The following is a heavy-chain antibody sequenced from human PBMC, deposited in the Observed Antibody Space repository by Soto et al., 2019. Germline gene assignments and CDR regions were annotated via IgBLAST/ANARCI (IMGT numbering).Heavy chain of an antibody. CDR1: GFTFSSYG. Sequence: QVQLVESGGGVVQPGGSLRLSCAASGFTFSSYGMHWVRQAPGKRLEWVAVISYDGSNEYYADSVKGRFTISRDNSQSTLYLQMSSLRAEDTALYYCAKDSNYYGSGSYPNVWGQGTLVTVSS. D-gene: IGHD3-10*01. V-gene: IGHV3-30*18. J-gene: IGHJ4*02. CDR3: AKDSNYYGSGSYPNV. CDR2: ISYDGSNE.